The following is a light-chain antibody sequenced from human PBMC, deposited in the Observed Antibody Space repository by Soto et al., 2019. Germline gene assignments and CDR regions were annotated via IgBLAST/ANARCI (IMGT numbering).Light chain of an antibody. V-gene: IGKV1-33*01. CDR1: QDISNY. J-gene: IGKJ4*01. Sequence: DIQMTQSPSSLSASVGDRVTITCQASQDISNYLNWYQQKPGKAPKLLIYDASNLETAVPSRFRGSGSGTDFTFTISSLPPEDIATYYCQQYDNPNLTVTFGGGTKVEIK. CDR2: DAS. CDR3: QQYDNPNLTVT.